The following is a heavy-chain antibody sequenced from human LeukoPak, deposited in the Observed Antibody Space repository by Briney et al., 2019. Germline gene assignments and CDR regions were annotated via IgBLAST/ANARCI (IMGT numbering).Heavy chain of an antibody. CDR1: GPIVSTNY. CDR2: LYVNENR. D-gene: IGHD1-26*01. CDR3: VREDLGVDY. V-gene: IGHV3-53*01. Sequence: GGSLRLSCAVSGPIVSTNYMSWVCQAPGKGLEWISILYVNENRYYADSVKGRFIISRDTSKNTLYLQMNSLRAEDTAMYYCVREDLGVDYWGQGTLVTVSS. J-gene: IGHJ4*02.